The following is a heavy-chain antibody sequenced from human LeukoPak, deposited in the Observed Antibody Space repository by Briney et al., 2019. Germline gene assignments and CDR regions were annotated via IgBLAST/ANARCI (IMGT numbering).Heavy chain of an antibody. CDR3: TRDPRVADY. D-gene: IGHD5/OR15-5a*01. CDR1: GFTFSSYS. V-gene: IGHV3-21*05. Sequence: GGSLRLSCAGSGFTFSSYSMNWVRQAPGKGLEWLSYISGTSSDTKYADSVKGRFTISRDNAKNSLYLQMNSLRAEDTAVYYCTRDPRVADYWGQGTLVTVSS. CDR2: ISGTSSDT. J-gene: IGHJ4*02.